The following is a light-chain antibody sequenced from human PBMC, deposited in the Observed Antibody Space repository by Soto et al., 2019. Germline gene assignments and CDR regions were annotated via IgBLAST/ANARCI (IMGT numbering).Light chain of an antibody. CDR1: QTISNN. V-gene: IGKV3-15*01. CDR2: GAS. CDR3: LQYNNWPMYT. Sequence: EILMTQSPATLSVSPGEEATLSCRASQTISNNLAWFQQRPGQAPRLLIHGASIRATGVPARFSGSVSGSEFHFTITSLQSEDVAVYYCLQYNNWPMYTFGQGTKLDIK. J-gene: IGKJ2*01.